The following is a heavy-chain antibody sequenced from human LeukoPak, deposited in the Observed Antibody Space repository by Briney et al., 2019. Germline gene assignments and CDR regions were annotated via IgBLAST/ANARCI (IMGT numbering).Heavy chain of an antibody. D-gene: IGHD1-26*01. Sequence: PGGSLRLSCAASGFTFSSYAMSWVRQAPGKGLEWVSAISGSGGSTYYADSVKGRFTISRDNSKNTLYLQMNSLRAEDTAVYYCAKAEGGEQPSPPLDWFDPWGRGTLVTVSS. J-gene: IGHJ5*02. CDR2: ISGSGGST. CDR3: AKAEGGEQPSPPLDWFDP. CDR1: GFTFSSYA. V-gene: IGHV3-23*01.